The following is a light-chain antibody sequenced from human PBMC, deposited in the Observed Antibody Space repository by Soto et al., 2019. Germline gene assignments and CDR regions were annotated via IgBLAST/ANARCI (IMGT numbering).Light chain of an antibody. CDR2: GAS. V-gene: IGKV3-20*01. CDR3: QQYGSSPSVT. CDR1: QSVSSSY. Sequence: EIVLTQSPGTLFLSPGERATLSCRASQSVSSSYLAWYQQKPGQAPRLLIYGASSRATGIPDRFSGSGSGTDFTLTISRLEPEDFAVYYCQQYGSSPSVTFGQGTRLEN. J-gene: IGKJ5*01.